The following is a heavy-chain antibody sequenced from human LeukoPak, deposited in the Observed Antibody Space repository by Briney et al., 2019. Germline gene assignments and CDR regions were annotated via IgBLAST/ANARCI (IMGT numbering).Heavy chain of an antibody. CDR2: FDPEDGET. CDR3: ARAPAVVPAIAIDGFDI. Sequence: ASVKVSCKVSGYTLTELSMHWVRQAPGKGLEWMGGFDPEDGETIYAQKFQGRVTMTEDTSTDTAYMELSSLRSEDTAVYYCARAPAVVPAIAIDGFDIWGHGTLVTVSS. D-gene: IGHD2-21*02. V-gene: IGHV1-24*01. J-gene: IGHJ3*02. CDR1: GYTLTELS.